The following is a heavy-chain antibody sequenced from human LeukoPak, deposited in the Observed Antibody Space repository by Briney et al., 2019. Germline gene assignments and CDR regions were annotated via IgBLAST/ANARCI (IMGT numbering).Heavy chain of an antibody. CDR2: ISSSSSTI. Sequence: GGSLRLSCAASGFTFSSYNMNWVRQAPGKGLEWVSYISSSSSTIYYADSVKGRFTISRDNAKNSLYLQMNSLRAEDTAVYYCARDRAAGLDAFDIWGQGTMVTVSS. CDR1: GFTFSSYN. CDR3: ARDRAAGLDAFDI. V-gene: IGHV3-48*04. J-gene: IGHJ3*02.